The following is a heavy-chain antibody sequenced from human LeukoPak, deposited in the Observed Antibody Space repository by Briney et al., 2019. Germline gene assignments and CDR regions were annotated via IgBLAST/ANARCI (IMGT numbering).Heavy chain of an antibody. V-gene: IGHV4-34*01. Sequence: SETLSPTCAVYGGSFSGYYWSWIRQPPGKGLEWIGEINHSGSTNYNPSLKSRVTISVDTSKNQFSLKLSSVTAADTAVYYCARGRHSSSWYYFDYWGQGTLVTVSS. CDR2: INHSGST. CDR3: ARGRHSSSWYYFDY. J-gene: IGHJ4*02. CDR1: GGSFSGYY. D-gene: IGHD6-13*01.